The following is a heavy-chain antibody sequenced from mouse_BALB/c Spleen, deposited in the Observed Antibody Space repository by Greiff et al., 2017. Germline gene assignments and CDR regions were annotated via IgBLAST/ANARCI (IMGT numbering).Heavy chain of an antibody. V-gene: IGHV5-6-5*01. D-gene: IGHD2-3*01. CDR3: ARGDGYYGY. Sequence: DVQLVESGGGLVKPGGSLKLSCAASGFTFSSYAMSWVRQTPEKRLEWVASISSGGSTYYPDSVKGRFTISRDNARNILYLQMSSLRSEDTAMYYCARGDGYYGYWGQGTTLTVSS. CDR2: ISSGGST. CDR1: GFTFSSYA. J-gene: IGHJ2*01.